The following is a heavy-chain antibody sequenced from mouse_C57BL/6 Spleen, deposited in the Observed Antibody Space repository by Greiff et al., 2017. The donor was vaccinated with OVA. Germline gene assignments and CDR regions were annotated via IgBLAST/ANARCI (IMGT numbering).Heavy chain of an antibody. CDR2: IWSGGST. J-gene: IGHJ4*01. CDR3: ARNPYGNFYYAMDY. Sequence: VMLVESGPGLVQPSQSLSITCTVSGFSLTSYGVHWVRQSPGKGLEWLGVIWSGGSTDYNAAFISRLSISKDNSKSQVFFKMNSLQADDTAIYYCARNPYGNFYYAMDYWGQGTSVTVSS. CDR1: GFSLTSYG. V-gene: IGHV2-2*01. D-gene: IGHD2-1*01.